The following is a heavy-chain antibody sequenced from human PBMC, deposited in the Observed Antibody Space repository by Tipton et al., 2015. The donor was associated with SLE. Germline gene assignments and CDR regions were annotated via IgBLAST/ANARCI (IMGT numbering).Heavy chain of an antibody. CDR1: GDSINNDNW. CDR2: IYQSGKT. CDR3: ARGGSKHYDFWGRQMGPHAFDI. D-gene: IGHD3-3*01. J-gene: IGHJ3*02. V-gene: IGHV4-4*02. Sequence: TLSLTCAISGDSINNDNWWTWVRLPPGKGLEWIGEIYQSGKTNCNPSLKSRVSISVDTSKNQFSLKVTSVTAADTAVYYCARGGSKHYDFWGRQMGPHAFDIWGQETKVTVSS.